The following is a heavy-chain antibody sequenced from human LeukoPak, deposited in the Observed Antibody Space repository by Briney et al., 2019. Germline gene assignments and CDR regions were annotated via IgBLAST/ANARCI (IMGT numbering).Heavy chain of an antibody. CDR3: AKFVMGKQWLVRESY. CDR1: GFIFNDYS. CDR2: ISSRSSTI. D-gene: IGHD6-19*01. V-gene: IGHV3-48*04. Sequence: GGSLRLSCVGSGFIFNDYSMNWVRQAPGKGPEWVSYISSRSSTIYHADSVKGRFTISRDNTKNSLYLQMNSLRVEDTAVYYCAKFVMGKQWLVRESYWGQGTLVIVSS. J-gene: IGHJ4*02.